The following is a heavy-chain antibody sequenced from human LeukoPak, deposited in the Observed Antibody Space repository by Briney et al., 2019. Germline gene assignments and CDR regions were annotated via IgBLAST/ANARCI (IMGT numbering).Heavy chain of an antibody. V-gene: IGHV3-48*03. D-gene: IGHD2-21*01. CDR3: VRARLIRLENFFDY. CDR2: TSRGGSDI. Sequence: GGSLRLSCVTSGFTFGNHEMNWVRQAPGKGLEWVASTSRGGSDISYADSAKGRFTISSDIASNTLHLQMNSLRVEDTAVYFCVRARLIRLENFFDYWGQGTLVTVSS. CDR1: GFTFGNHE. J-gene: IGHJ4*02.